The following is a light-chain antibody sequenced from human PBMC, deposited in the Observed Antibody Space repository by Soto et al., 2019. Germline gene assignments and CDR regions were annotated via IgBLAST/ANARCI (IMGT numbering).Light chain of an antibody. Sequence: DIVMTQSPDSLAVSLGERATINCKSSQSVLYSPNTKKYLAWYQQKPGQPTKLLIYWASTRESGVPDRFSGSGSGTEFTLTISSMQAEDVAFYYCQQYHSAPQSFGQGTKVELK. CDR3: QQYHSAPQS. CDR2: WAS. CDR1: QSVLYSPNTKKY. J-gene: IGKJ1*01. V-gene: IGKV4-1*01.